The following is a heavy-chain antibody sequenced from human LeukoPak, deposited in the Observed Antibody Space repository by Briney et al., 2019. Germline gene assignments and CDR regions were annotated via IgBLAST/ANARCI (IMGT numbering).Heavy chain of an antibody. CDR2: ISNGKT. Sequence: GGSLRLSCAASGFPFSSHAMSWVRQPPGKGLEWVAAISNGKTYYADSVRGSFAISRDVSTNTVYLHMNSLRDEDTALYHCVREAGYCAPVCVKTNWFDPWGQGTLVTVSS. CDR3: VREAGYCAPVCVKTNWFDP. V-gene: IGHV3-23*01. CDR1: GFPFSSHA. D-gene: IGHD2-15*01. J-gene: IGHJ5*02.